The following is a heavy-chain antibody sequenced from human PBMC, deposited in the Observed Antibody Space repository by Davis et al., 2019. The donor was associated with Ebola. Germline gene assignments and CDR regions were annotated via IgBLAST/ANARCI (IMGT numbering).Heavy chain of an antibody. Sequence: SETLSLTCTVSGGSISGYYWGWIRQPPGKGLEWIGSIYLTGKTYYNPSLKSRLTISVDTSKNQFSLKLSSVTAADTAGYYCARGSAGHFDLWGRGPWSPSPQ. V-gene: IGHV4-38-2*02. CDR2: IYLTGKT. CDR1: GGSISGYY. CDR3: ARGSAGHFDL. D-gene: IGHD6-13*01. J-gene: IGHJ2*01.